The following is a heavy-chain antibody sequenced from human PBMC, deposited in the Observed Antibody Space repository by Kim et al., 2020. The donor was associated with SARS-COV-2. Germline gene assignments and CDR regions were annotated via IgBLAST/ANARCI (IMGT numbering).Heavy chain of an antibody. CDR2: MNPNSGNT. CDR3: ARGTVGKEVTSFGVVIIRRWFDP. Sequence: ASVKVSCKASGYTFTSYDINWVRQATGQGLEWMGWMNPNSGNTGYAQKFQGRVTMTRNTSISTAYMELSSLRSEDTAVYYCARGTVGKEVTSFGVVIIRRWFDPWGQGTLVTVSS. V-gene: IGHV1-8*01. CDR1: GYTFTSYD. D-gene: IGHD3-3*01. J-gene: IGHJ5*02.